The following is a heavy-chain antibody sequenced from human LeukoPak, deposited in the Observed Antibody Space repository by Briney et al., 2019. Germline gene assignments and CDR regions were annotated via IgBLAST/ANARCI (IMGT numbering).Heavy chain of an antibody. J-gene: IGHJ4*02. V-gene: IGHV1-2*02. Sequence: ASVKVSCKASGYTFTGYYMHWVRQAPGQGLEWMGWINPNSGGTNYAQKFQGRATMTRDTSISTAYMELSRLRSDDTAVYYCARDFYSYVVQYYFDYWGQGTLVTVSS. CDR2: INPNSGGT. CDR1: GYTFTGYY. D-gene: IGHD1-1*01. CDR3: ARDFYSYVVQYYFDY.